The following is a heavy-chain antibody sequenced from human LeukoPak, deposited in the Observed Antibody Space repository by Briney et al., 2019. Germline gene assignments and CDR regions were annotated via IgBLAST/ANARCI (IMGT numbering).Heavy chain of an antibody. CDR3: ARIRLPLGYCSTTSCYGAFDY. CDR1: GVSISSSSYD. D-gene: IGHD2-2*01. CDR2: IYYSGST. Sequence: SETLSLTCTVSGVSISSSSYDWGWIRQPPGKGLEWIGSIYYSGSTYYNPALKSQITISVDTSKNQFSLKLSSVTAADTAVYYCARIRLPLGYCSTTSCYGAFDYWGQGTLVTVSS. V-gene: IGHV4-39*01. J-gene: IGHJ4*02.